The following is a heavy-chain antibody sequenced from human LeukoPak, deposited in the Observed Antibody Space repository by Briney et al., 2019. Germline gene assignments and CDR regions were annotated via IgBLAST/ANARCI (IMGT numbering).Heavy chain of an antibody. V-gene: IGHV3-21*04. CDR2: ISSSSSYI. Sequence: GGSLRLSCAASGFTFSSYSMNWVRQAPGKGLEWVSSISSSSSYIYYADSVKGRFTISRDNSKNTLYLQMNSLRAEDTAVYYCAKDYEWALDYWGQGTLVTVSS. CDR3: AKDYEWALDY. CDR1: GFTFSSYS. J-gene: IGHJ4*02. D-gene: IGHD1-26*01.